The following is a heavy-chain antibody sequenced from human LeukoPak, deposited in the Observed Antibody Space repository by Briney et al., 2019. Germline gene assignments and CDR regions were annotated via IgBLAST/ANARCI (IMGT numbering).Heavy chain of an antibody. D-gene: IGHD5-18*01. J-gene: IGHJ4*01. CDR3: TRDVGHSALAN. CDR1: GFTFSNYG. Sequence: GGSLRLSCAASGFTFSNYGMHWVRQAPGKGLEWVAVIWHDGTNKYYADSVKGRFTISRDNSKNTLHLQMNSLRAEDTAVYYCTRDVGHSALANWGQGVLVTVSS. CDR2: IWHDGTNK. V-gene: IGHV3-33*01.